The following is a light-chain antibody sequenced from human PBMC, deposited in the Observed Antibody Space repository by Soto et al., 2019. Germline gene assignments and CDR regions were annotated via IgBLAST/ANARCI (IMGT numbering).Light chain of an antibody. CDR2: DVS. CDR3: QQYDNLPT. V-gene: IGKV1-33*01. Sequence: DLQMTQSPSSLSASVGDRVTITCQASQDISNYLNWYQQKPGKAPKLLIYDVSNLKTGLPSRFSGSGSGTDFTFTISSLQPEDIATYYWQQYDNLPTVGQGTRLEIK. CDR1: QDISNY. J-gene: IGKJ5*01.